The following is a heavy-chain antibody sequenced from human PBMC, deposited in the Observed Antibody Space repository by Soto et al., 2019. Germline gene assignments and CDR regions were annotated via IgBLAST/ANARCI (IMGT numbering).Heavy chain of an antibody. D-gene: IGHD3-22*01. CDR3: AREGYDSSGYPLGY. J-gene: IGHJ4*02. V-gene: IGHV1-3*04. CDR2: INTGNGNT. Sequence: QVQLVQSGAEVKKPGASVKVSCKASGYTFTGNAMHWVRQAPGQRLEWMGWINTGNGNTKYSQKFQGRVTITTDTSATTTYMELSSLRSEDTAVYYCAREGYDSSGYPLGYWGQGTLVTGSS. CDR1: GYTFTGNA.